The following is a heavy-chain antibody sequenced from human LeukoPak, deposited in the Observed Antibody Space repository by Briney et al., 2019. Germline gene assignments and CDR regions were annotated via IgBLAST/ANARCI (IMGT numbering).Heavy chain of an antibody. CDR3: ARARMTGSFFYYYYYMDV. CDR2: INHSGST. Sequence: SETLSLTCAVYGGSFSGYYWSWIRQPPGKGLEWIGEINHSGSTNYNPSLKSRVTISVDTSKNQFSLKLSSVTAADTAVYYCARARMTGSFFYYYYYMDVWGKGTTVTVSS. D-gene: IGHD1-14*01. V-gene: IGHV4-34*01. J-gene: IGHJ6*03. CDR1: GGSFSGYY.